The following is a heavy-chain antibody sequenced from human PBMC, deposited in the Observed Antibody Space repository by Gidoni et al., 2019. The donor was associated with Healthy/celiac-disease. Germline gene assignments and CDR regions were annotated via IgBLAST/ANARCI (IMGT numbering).Heavy chain of an antibody. CDR1: GGSFSGYY. Sequence: QVQLQQWGAGLLKPSEPLSLTCAVYGGSFSGYYWSWIRQPPGKGLEWIGEINHSGSTNYNPSLKSRVTISVDTSKNQFSLKLSSVTAADTAVYYCARATRRYYYDSKDWFDPWGQGTLVTVSS. D-gene: IGHD3-22*01. J-gene: IGHJ5*02. V-gene: IGHV4-34*01. CDR3: ARATRRYYYDSKDWFDP. CDR2: INHSGST.